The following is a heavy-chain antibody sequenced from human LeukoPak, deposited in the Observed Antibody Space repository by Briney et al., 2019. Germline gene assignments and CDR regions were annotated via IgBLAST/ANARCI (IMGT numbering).Heavy chain of an antibody. CDR2: ISAYNGNT. V-gene: IGHV1-18*01. J-gene: IGHJ4*02. CDR1: GYTFTSYG. CDR3: AREVEQQMVPKTLNDY. D-gene: IGHD6-13*01. Sequence: ASVKVSCKASGYTFTSYGISWVRQAPGQGLEWMGWISAYNGNTNYAQKLQGRVTMTTDTSTSTAYMELRSLRSDDTAVYYCAREVEQQMVPKTLNDYWGQGTLVTVSS.